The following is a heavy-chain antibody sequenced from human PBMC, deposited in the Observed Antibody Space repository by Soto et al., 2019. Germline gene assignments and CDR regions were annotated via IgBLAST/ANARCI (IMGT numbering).Heavy chain of an antibody. D-gene: IGHD6-13*01. V-gene: IGHV1-69*01. J-gene: IGHJ4*02. CDR3: ASVASRWYPYFFDS. CDR2: IIPYYNTL. CDR1: EGTFNSYA. Sequence: QAQVVQSGAEVRKPGSSVKLSCKASEGTFNSYAIAWVRQAPGQGLEWMGGIIPYYNTLNYAQKFQDRVTVTADDSTNTVYMELSSLRSDDTAVYCCASVASRWYPYFFDSWAQGTLVTVSS.